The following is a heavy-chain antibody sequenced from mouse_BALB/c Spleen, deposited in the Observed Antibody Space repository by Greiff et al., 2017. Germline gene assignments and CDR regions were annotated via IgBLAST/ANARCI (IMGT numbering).Heavy chain of an antibody. CDR2: IWAGGST. CDR1: GFSFTSYG. CDR3: ARYANYYYAMDY. V-gene: IGHV2-9*02. J-gene: IGHJ4*01. Sequence: VQLQQSGPGLVAPSQSLSLTCTVSGFSFTSYGVHWVRQPPGKGLEWLGVIWAGGSTNYNSALMSRLSTSKDNTKSQVFLKMNSLQTDDTAMYYCARYANYYYAMDYWGQGTSVTVSS. D-gene: IGHD2-1*01.